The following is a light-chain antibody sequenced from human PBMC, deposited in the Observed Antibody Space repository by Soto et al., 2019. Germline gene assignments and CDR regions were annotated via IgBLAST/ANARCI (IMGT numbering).Light chain of an antibody. CDR2: GAF. CDR1: QSVSSSY. J-gene: IGKJ2*01. CDR3: QHYGSSPQT. Sequence: EIVFTQSPGTLSLSPGERATLSCRASQSVSSSYLAWYQQKPGQAPRLLIYGAFRRATGTPDRFSGSGSGTDFTLTISRLESEDFAVYYCQHYGSSPQTFGQGTKVDI. V-gene: IGKV3-20*01.